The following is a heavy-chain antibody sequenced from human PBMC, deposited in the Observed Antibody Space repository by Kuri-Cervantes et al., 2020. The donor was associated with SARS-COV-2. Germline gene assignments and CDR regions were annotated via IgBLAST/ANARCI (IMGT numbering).Heavy chain of an antibody. CDR1: GGTFSSYA. V-gene: IGHV1-69*06. J-gene: IGHJ4*02. CDR2: IIPIFGTA. Sequence: SVKVPCKASGGTFSSYAISWVRQAPGQGLEWMGGIIPIFGTANYAQKFQGRVTITADKSTSTAYMELSSLRSEDTAVYYCARGDYYDSSGYLLPEFDYWGQGTLVTVSS. D-gene: IGHD3-22*01. CDR3: ARGDYYDSSGYLLPEFDY.